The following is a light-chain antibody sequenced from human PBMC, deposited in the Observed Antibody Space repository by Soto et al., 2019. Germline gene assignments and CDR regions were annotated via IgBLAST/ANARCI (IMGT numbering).Light chain of an antibody. CDR3: QHYNSYSEA. J-gene: IGKJ1*01. CDR2: KAS. Sequence: DIQMTQSPSTLSASVGDTVTVTCRASQSVSGWLAWYQQKPGKVPKLLIYKASTLKSGVPSRFSGSGSETEFTLTINSLQPDDFATYYCQHYNSYSEAFGQGTKVDIK. V-gene: IGKV1-5*03. CDR1: QSVSGW.